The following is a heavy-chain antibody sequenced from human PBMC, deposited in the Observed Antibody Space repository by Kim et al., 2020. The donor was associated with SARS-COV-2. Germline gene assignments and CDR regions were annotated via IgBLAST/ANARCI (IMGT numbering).Heavy chain of an antibody. J-gene: IGHJ4*02. CDR2: K. CDR3: ARDRVAGPFDY. D-gene: IGHD6-19*01. Sequence: KYYADSVKGRFTISRDNSKNTLYLQMNSLRAEDTAVYYCARDRVAGPFDYWGQGTLVTVSS. V-gene: IGHV3-33*01.